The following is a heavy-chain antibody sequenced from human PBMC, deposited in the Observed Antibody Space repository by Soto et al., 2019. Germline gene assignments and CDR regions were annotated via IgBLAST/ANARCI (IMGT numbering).Heavy chain of an antibody. CDR2: IYYSGST. J-gene: IGHJ4*02. Sequence: PSETLSLTCTVSGGSISSYYWSWIRQPPGKGLEWIGYIYYSGSTNYNPSLKSRVTISVDTSKNQFSLKLRSVTAADTAVYYCASYGDYVLGYWGQGTLVTVSS. V-gene: IGHV4-59*01. CDR1: GGSISSYY. CDR3: ASYGDYVLGY. D-gene: IGHD4-17*01.